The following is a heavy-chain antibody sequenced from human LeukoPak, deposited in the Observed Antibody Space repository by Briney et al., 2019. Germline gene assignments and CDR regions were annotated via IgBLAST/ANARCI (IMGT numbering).Heavy chain of an antibody. Sequence: SVKVSCKASGGTFSSYAISWVRQAPGQGLEWMGGIIPIFGTANYAQQFQGRVTITTDESTSTAYMELSSLRSEDTAVYYCASSVAVAATGYYFDYWGQGTLVTVSS. D-gene: IGHD6-19*01. J-gene: IGHJ4*02. CDR1: GGTFSSYA. CDR3: ASSVAVAATGYYFDY. V-gene: IGHV1-69*05. CDR2: IIPIFGTA.